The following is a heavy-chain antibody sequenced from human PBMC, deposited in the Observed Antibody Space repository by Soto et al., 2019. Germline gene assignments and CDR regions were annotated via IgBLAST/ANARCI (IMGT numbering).Heavy chain of an antibody. J-gene: IGHJ6*02. V-gene: IGHV5-10-1*01. Sequence: GESLKISCQGSGYSFTSYWISWVRQMPGKGLEWMGRIDPSDSYTNYSPSFQGHVTISADNSISIAYLQWSSLKASDTAMFYCASCSMVRGVMVYYYGMDVWGQGTTVTVSS. CDR3: ASCSMVRGVMVYYYGMDV. CDR1: GYSFTSYW. CDR2: IDPSDSYT. D-gene: IGHD3-10*01.